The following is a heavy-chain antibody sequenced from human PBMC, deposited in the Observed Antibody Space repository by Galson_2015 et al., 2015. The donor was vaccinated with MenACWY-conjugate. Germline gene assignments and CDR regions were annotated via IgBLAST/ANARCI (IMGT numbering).Heavy chain of an antibody. CDR3: AREGRGGIKLYYMDV. V-gene: IGHV5-51*03. Sequence: QSGAEVKKPGESLQISCKGSGYSFTTSWIAWVRQMPGKGLEWMGIIYPGDSHTRYSPSFLGQVTISADKSISTAYLQWSSLKASDTAMYFCAREGRGGIKLYYMDVWGKGTTVTVSS. J-gene: IGHJ6*03. D-gene: IGHD3-16*01. CDR1: GYSFTTSW. CDR2: IYPGDSHT.